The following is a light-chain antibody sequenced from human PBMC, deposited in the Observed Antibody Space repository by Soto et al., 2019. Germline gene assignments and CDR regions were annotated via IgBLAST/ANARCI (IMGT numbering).Light chain of an antibody. CDR2: EVS. CDR1: SSDVGGYKY. CDR3: CSYASSISYV. J-gene: IGLJ1*01. Sequence: QSALTQPASVSGSPGQSITISCTGTSSDVGGYKYVSWYQQHPGKAPKFIIYEVSNRPSGVSNRFSGSKSGNTASLTISGLQAEDEADYYCCSYASSISYVFGTGTKVTVL. V-gene: IGLV2-14*01.